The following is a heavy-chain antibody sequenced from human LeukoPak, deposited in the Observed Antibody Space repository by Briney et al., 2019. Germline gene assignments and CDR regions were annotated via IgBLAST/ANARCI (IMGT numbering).Heavy chain of an antibody. Sequence: SGGSLRLSCAVSGFSFTNYWMHWVRHDPGKGLVWVSYISSDGSVTKYADSVKGRFTISRDNAVNTLYLQMNSLRVEDTAVYYCVRGSLRLPRSTPDYWGQGALVTVSS. V-gene: IGHV3-74*03. CDR1: GFSFTNYW. CDR3: VRGSLRLPRSTPDY. J-gene: IGHJ4*02. D-gene: IGHD2-21*02. CDR2: ISSDGSVT.